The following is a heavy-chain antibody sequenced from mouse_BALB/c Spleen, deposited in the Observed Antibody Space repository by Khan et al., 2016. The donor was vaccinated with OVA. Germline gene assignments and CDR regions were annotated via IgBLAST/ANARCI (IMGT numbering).Heavy chain of an antibody. Sequence: VQLKQSGAELAKPGASVKMSCKASGYTFINYWILWIKQRPGQGLEWIGYINPSTGYTEYNQNFKDKATLTADISSSTAYMQLSSLTSEDSAVYDCARRGLRWDFDYWGQGTTLTVSS. V-gene: IGHV1-7*01. CDR3: ARRGLRWDFDY. J-gene: IGHJ2*01. CDR1: GYTFINYW. CDR2: INPSTGYT. D-gene: IGHD1-1*01.